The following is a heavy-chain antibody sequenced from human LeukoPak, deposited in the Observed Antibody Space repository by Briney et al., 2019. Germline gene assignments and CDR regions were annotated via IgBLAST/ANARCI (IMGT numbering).Heavy chain of an antibody. CDR2: INPNSGGT. J-gene: IGHJ3*02. CDR3: ARGYYDSSGYYSAPDHDAFDI. V-gene: IGHV1-2*02. CDR1: GYTFTGYY. Sequence: ASVKVSCKAAGYTFTGYYMHWVRQAPGQGLEWMGWINPNSGGTNYAQKFQGRVTMTRDTSISTAYMELSRLRSDDTAVYYCARGYYDSSGYYSAPDHDAFDIWGQGTMVTVSS. D-gene: IGHD3-22*01.